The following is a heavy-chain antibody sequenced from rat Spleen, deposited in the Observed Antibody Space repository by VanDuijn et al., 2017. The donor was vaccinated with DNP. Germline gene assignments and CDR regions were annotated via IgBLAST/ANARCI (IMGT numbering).Heavy chain of an antibody. J-gene: IGHJ2*01. CDR1: GFNFNDYW. V-gene: IGHV4-2*01. D-gene: IGHD1-11*01. CDR2: INKDSRTI. Sequence: EVKLVESGGGLVQPGRSLRLSCAASGFNFNDYWMGWVRQAPGKGLEWIGEINKDSRTIKYTPSLKDKFTVSRDNAQNTLYLQMSKLGSEDTAIYYCARGPNYGGYADYFDYWGQGVTVTVSS. CDR3: ARGPNYGGYADYFDY.